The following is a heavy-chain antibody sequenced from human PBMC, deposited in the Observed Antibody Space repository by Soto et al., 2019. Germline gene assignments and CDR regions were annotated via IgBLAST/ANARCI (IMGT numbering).Heavy chain of an antibody. V-gene: IGHV4-59*01. D-gene: IGHD6-6*01. CDR2: IYYSGST. J-gene: IGHJ5*02. Sequence: PSETLSLTCTVSGGSISSYYWSWIRQPPGKGLEWIGYIYYSGSTNYNPSLKSRVTISVDTSKNQFSLKLSSVTAADTAVYYCARSGQLVSGYWFDPWGQGTLVTVSS. CDR3: ARSGQLVSGYWFDP. CDR1: GGSISSYY.